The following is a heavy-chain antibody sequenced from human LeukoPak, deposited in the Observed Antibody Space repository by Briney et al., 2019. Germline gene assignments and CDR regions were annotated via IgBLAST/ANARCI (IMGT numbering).Heavy chain of an antibody. CDR3: ARVMEETYYDFWSGYPAIYYYMDV. J-gene: IGHJ6*03. CDR2: ISAYNGNT. D-gene: IGHD3-3*01. CDR1: GYTFTSYG. Sequence: ASVKVSCKASGYTFTSYGISWVRQAPGQGLEWMGWISAYNGNTNYAQKLQGRVTMTTDTSTSTAYMELRSLRSDDTAVYYCARVMEETYYDFWSGYPAIYYYMDVWGKGTTVTVSS. V-gene: IGHV1-18*01.